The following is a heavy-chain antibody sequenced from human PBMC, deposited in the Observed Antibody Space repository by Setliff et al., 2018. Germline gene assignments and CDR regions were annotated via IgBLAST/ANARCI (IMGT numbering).Heavy chain of an antibody. J-gene: IGHJ4*02. CDR3: AKVKKPLIRGSGFDY. D-gene: IGHD3-10*01. Sequence: GETLKISCAASGFVFGTYGMHWVRQAPGKGLDWVASVRFDGTYKVYADSVKGRFTISRDNSENTLFLQMTSLRPEDTGIYYCAKVKKPLIRGSGFDYWGRGTLVTVSS. CDR2: VRFDGTYK. V-gene: IGHV3-30*02. CDR1: GFVFGTYG.